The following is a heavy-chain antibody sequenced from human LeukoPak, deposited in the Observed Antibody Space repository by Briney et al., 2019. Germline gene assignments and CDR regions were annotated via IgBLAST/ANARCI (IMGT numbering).Heavy chain of an antibody. CDR2: INQDGTEK. V-gene: IGHV3-7*01. D-gene: IGHD3-10*01. Sequence: GGALRLSCAASGFTFITYWMSWVRQAPGKGLEWVANINQDGTEKYYVDSVKGRFTISRDNVKNSLYLQTNSLRVEDTAVYYCAKVAKYYYGSETYYFFEHWGQGTPVTASS. J-gene: IGHJ4*02. CDR1: GFTFITYW. CDR3: AKVAKYYYGSETYYFFEH.